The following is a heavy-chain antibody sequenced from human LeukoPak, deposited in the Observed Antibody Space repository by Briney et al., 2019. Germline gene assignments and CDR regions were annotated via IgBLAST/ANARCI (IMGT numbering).Heavy chain of an antibody. D-gene: IGHD1-26*01. CDR2: INKDGGEK. J-gene: IGHJ4*02. V-gene: IGHV3-7*03. Sequence: GGSLRLSCAASGFTFSSYWMSWIRQAPGKGLEWVANINKDGGEKYYVDSVKGRFTISRDNAKNSLYLQMNSLRADDTAVYYCVKDSPPRYSGSPPAYWGQGTLVTVSS. CDR1: GFTFSSYW. CDR3: VKDSPPRYSGSPPAY.